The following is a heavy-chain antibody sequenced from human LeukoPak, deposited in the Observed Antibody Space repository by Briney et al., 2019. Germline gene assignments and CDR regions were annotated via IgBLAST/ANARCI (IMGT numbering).Heavy chain of an antibody. D-gene: IGHD4-17*01. J-gene: IGHJ4*02. CDR1: GFTFSSYG. V-gene: IGHV3-30*02. CDR2: IRYDGSNK. CDR3: AKEGGWVGLRPSHPYYFDY. Sequence: GGSLRLSCAASGFTFSSYGMHWVRQAPGKGLEWVAFIRYDGSNKYYADSVKGRFTISRDNSKNTLYLQMNSLRAEDTAVYYCAKEGGWVGLRPSHPYYFDYWGQGTLVTVSS.